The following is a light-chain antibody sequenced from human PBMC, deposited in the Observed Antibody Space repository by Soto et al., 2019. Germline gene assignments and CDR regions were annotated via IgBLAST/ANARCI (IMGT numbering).Light chain of an antibody. J-gene: IGKJ1*01. CDR1: QSFSSSY. V-gene: IGKV3-20*01. CDR2: GAS. Sequence: EIVLTQSPGTLSLSPGERATLSCRASQSFSSSYLAWYQQKPGQAPRLLIYGASSRATGIPDRFSGSGSGTHFTLTISILEAEDGAEYYCRQYRSSRAFGQGTRV. CDR3: RQYRSSRA.